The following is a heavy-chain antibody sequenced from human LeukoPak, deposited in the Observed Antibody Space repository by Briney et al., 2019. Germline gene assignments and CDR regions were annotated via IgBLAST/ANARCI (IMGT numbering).Heavy chain of an antibody. D-gene: IGHD3-9*01. CDR2: INWNGGST. Sequence: GGSLRLSCAASGFTFDDYGLSWVRQAPGKGLEWVSGINWNGGSTGYADSVKGRFTISRDNAKKSLYLQMNSLRAEDTAVYYCARVGSRVLRYFDWLSVSGTLDYWGQGTLVTVSS. J-gene: IGHJ4*02. CDR1: GFTFDDYG. CDR3: ARVGSRVLRYFDWLSVSGTLDY. V-gene: IGHV3-20*04.